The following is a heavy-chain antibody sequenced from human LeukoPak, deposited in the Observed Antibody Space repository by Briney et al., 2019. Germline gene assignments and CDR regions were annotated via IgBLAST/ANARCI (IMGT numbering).Heavy chain of an antibody. J-gene: IGHJ4*02. Sequence: PSETLSLTCTVSGGSIAGFYWSWFRQSPGKGLEWIGYIYYSGSTNYNPSLKSRVTISVDTSKNQFSLKLSSVTAADTAVYYCARTPYYGDYYFDYWGQGTLVTVSS. CDR2: IYYSGST. CDR3: ARTPYYGDYYFDY. D-gene: IGHD4-17*01. V-gene: IGHV4-59*01. CDR1: GGSIAGFY.